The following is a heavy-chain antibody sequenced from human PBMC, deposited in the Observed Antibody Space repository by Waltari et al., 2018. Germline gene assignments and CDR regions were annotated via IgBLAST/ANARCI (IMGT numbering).Heavy chain of an antibody. J-gene: IGHJ4*02. V-gene: IGHV4-38-2*01. CDR2: IYQSGSN. CDR3: AGGFLGSSARGGY. CDR1: GYSISSGYY. D-gene: IGHD2-2*01. Sequence: QVQLQESGPGLVKPSETLSLTCAVSGYSISSGYYWGWIRQPPGKGLEWIGSIYQSGSNGYNPYLKSRVSRSVDTSKNKFSLKRSSGTAADTAVYYCAGGFLGSSARGGYWGQGTLVTVSS.